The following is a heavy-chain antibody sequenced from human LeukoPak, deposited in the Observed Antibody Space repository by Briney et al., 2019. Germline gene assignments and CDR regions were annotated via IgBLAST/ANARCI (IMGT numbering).Heavy chain of an antibody. CDR1: GFTFSSYW. J-gene: IGHJ6*02. CDR3: ARGGVTYYYGSGRLMDV. Sequence: PGGSLRLSCAASGFTFSSYWMHWVRQAPGKGLVWVSRINSDGSSTSYADSVKGRFTISRDNAKNTLYLRMNSLRAEDTAVYYCARGGVTYYYGSGRLMDVWGQGTTVTVSS. CDR2: INSDGSST. D-gene: IGHD3-10*01. V-gene: IGHV3-74*01.